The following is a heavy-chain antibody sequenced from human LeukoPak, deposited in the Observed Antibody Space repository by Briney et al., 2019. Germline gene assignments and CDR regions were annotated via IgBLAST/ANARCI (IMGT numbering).Heavy chain of an antibody. V-gene: IGHV3-20*04. CDR3: ARDRGYCSSTSCPLDY. D-gene: IGHD2-2*01. Sequence: GSLRLSCAASGFTFDDYGMSWVRQAPGKGLEWVSGINWNGGSTGYADSVKGRFTISRDNAKNSLYLQVNSLRPEDTALYYCARDRGYCSSTSCPLDYWGQGTLVTVSS. CDR1: GFTFDDYG. J-gene: IGHJ4*02. CDR2: INWNGGST.